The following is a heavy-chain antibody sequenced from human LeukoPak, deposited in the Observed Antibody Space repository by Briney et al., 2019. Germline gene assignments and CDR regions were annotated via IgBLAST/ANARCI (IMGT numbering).Heavy chain of an antibody. CDR3: ARKDGDG. J-gene: IGHJ4*02. V-gene: IGHV4-59*01. D-gene: IGHD5-24*01. CDR1: GVSISSYH. CDR2: IYNSGST. Sequence: SENLSLTCTVSGVSISSYHWTWIRQPPGEGLEWIGHIYNSGSTNYNPSLRGRVTISLDTSKNQVSLKLSSVTAADTAMYYCARKDGDGWGQGTLVTVSS.